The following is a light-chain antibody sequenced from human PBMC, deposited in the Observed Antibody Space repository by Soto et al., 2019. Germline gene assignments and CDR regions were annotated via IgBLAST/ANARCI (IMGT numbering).Light chain of an antibody. J-gene: IGLJ2*01. CDR1: SSDVGGYKY. V-gene: IGLV2-8*01. CDR2: EVS. CDR3: SSYAGSNNLNV. Sequence: QSVLTQPPSASGSPGQSVTISCTGTSSDVGGYKYVSWYQQHPGKAPKLMIYEVSQRPSGVPDRFSGSKYGNTASLTVSGLQAEDQPDYYCSSYAGSNNLNVFGGGTKLTVL.